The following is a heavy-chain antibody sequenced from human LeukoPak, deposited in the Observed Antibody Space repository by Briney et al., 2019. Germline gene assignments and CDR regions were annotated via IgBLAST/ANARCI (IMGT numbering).Heavy chain of an antibody. CDR3: ARPYGSGSYYNPPGAFDI. V-gene: IGHV4-39*07. CDR2: IYHSGST. D-gene: IGHD3-10*01. J-gene: IGHJ3*02. Sequence: SETLSLTCTVSGGSISSSSYYWGWIRQPPGKGLEWIGEIYHSGSTNYNPSLKSRVTISVDKSKNQFSLKLSSVTAADTAVYYCARPYGSGSYYNPPGAFDIWGQGTMVTVSS. CDR1: GGSISSSSYY.